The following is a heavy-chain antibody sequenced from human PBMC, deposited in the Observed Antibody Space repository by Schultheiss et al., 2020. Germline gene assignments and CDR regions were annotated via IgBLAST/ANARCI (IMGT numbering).Heavy chain of an antibody. V-gene: IGHV3-15*07. CDR1: GFTFSNAW. J-gene: IGHJ6*04. CDR3: ARRDCSGGSCYSHYYYGMDG. CDR2: IKSKTDGGTT. Sequence: GGSLRLSCAASGFTFSNAWMNWVRQAPGKGLEWVGRIKSKTDGGTTDYAAPVKGRFTISRDDSKNTLYLQMNSLKTEDTAVYYCARRDCSGGSCYSHYYYGMDGWGEGTTVTVSS. D-gene: IGHD2-15*01.